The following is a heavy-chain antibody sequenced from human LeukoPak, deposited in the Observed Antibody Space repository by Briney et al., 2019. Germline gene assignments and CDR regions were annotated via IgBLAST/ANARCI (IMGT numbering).Heavy chain of an antibody. CDR2: IYYSGST. CDR1: GGSISSGGYY. V-gene: IGHV4-31*03. D-gene: IGHD3-10*01. Sequence: PSETLSLTCTVSGGSISSGGYYWSWIRQHPGKGLEWIGYIYYSGSTYYNPSLKSRVIISVDTSKNQFSLQLSSVTAADTAVYYCARRDSGSYYNENWFDPWGQGTLVTVSS. CDR3: ARRDSGSYYNENWFDP. J-gene: IGHJ5*02.